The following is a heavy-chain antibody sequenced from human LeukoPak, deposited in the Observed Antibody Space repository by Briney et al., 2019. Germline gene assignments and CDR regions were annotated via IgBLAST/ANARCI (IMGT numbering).Heavy chain of an antibody. D-gene: IGHD6-13*01. J-gene: IGHJ4*02. CDR1: GFTVSTNY. CDR3: ARASIAAAGYYFDY. Sequence: GGSLRLSCAASGFTVSTNYMTWVRQAPGKGLEWVSVIYSGGSTYYSDSVKGRFTISRDNSKNTLYLQLNNLRAEDTAVYYCARASIAAAGYYFDYWGQGTPVTVSS. CDR2: IYSGGST. V-gene: IGHV3-53*01.